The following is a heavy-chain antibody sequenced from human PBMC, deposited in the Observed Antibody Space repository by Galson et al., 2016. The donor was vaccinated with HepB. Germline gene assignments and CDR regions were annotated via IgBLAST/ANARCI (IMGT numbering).Heavy chain of an antibody. CDR3: GHTYSSVTYYTEAIDF. V-gene: IGHV2-5*01. J-gene: IGHJ4*02. Sequence: PALVKPTQTLTLTCTFSGFSLSTNGAGVVWIRQPPGKALEWLALLYWSGDQHYSPSLKSRLTITKDTSKNQVVLTMTDMGPVDTATYFIGHTYSSVTYYTEAIDFWGQGSLITVSS. CDR2: LYWSGDQ. CDR1: GFSLSTNGAG. D-gene: IGHD3-10*01.